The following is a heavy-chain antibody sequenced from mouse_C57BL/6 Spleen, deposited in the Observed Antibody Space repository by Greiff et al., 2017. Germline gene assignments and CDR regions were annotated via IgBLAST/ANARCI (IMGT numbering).Heavy chain of an antibody. V-gene: IGHV1-52*01. Sequence: QVQLQQPGAELVRPGSSVKLSCKASGYTFTSYWMHWVKQRPIQGLEWIGNIDPSDSETHYNQKFKDKATLTVDKSSSTAYMQLSSLTSEDSAVYYCARRITPDYYFDYWGQGTTLTVSS. CDR3: ARRITPDYYFDY. CDR1: GYTFTSYW. CDR2: IDPSDSET. D-gene: IGHD1-1*01. J-gene: IGHJ2*01.